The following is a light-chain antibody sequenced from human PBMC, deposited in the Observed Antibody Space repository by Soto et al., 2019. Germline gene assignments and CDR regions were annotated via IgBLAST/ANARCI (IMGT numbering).Light chain of an antibody. CDR1: SSDVGGYNY. Sequence: QSALTQAASVSGSPGQSITISCTGTSSDVGGYNYVSWYQQHTGKAPKLMIYEVSNRPSGVSNRFSGSKSGNTASLTISGLQAEDEADYYCSSYNSSSTLYVFGTGTKVTVL. CDR3: SSYNSSSTLYV. V-gene: IGLV2-14*01. J-gene: IGLJ1*01. CDR2: EVS.